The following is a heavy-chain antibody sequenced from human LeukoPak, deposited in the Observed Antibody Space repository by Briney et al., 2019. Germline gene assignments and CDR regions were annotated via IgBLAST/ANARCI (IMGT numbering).Heavy chain of an antibody. CDR2: ISWNSGSI. J-gene: IGHJ4*02. CDR1: GFTFDDYA. V-gene: IGHV3-9*01. Sequence: GGSLRLSCAASGFTFDDYAMHWVRQAPGKGLEWVSGISWNSGSIGYADSVKGRFTISRDNAKNSLYLQMNSLRAEDTALYYCAKGGGGYSGYDPFDYWGQGTLVTVSS. D-gene: IGHD5-12*01. CDR3: AKGGGGYSGYDPFDY.